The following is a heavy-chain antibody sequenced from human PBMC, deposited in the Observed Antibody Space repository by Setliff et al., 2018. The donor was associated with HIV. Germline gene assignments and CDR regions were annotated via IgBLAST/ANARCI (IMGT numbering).Heavy chain of an antibody. CDR1: GGSFSGYY. V-gene: IGHV4-34*01. D-gene: IGHD6-13*01. Sequence: SETLSLTCAIYGGSFSGYYWSWIRQAPGKGLEWVAEVNQDGTTNYNPSLRSRVAMSADKSKNQFSLRLSSATAADTAVYYCARGIAAAGRWGQGTLVTVSS. CDR2: VNQDGTT. CDR3: ARGIAAAGR. J-gene: IGHJ4*02.